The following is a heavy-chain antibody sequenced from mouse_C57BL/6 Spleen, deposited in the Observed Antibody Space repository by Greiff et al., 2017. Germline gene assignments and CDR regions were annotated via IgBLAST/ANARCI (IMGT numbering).Heavy chain of an antibody. D-gene: IGHD1-1*01. CDR3: ARAFYYGSRQGNYFDY. Sequence: QVQLQQPGAELVKPGASVKMSCKASGYTFTSYWITWVKQRPGQGLEWIGDIYPGSGSTNYNEKFKSKATLTVDTSSSTAYMQLSSLTSEDSAVYYCARAFYYGSRQGNYFDYWGQGTTLTVSS. CDR1: GYTFTSYW. CDR2: IYPGSGST. V-gene: IGHV1-55*01. J-gene: IGHJ2*01.